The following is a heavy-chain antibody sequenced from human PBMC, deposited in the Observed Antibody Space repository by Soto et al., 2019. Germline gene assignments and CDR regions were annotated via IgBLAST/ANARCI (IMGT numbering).Heavy chain of an antibody. CDR1: GFTFSNYA. Sequence: QVQLVESGGGVVQPGRSLKLSCAASGFTFSNYAMHWVRQAPGKRLEWVAVISYDGSDKYYADSVRGRFTISRDNSKNTLYLQMNSLRAEDTAVYYCAKDQRGGSLNWFDPWGQGTLVTVSS. V-gene: IGHV3-30*18. CDR3: AKDQRGGSLNWFDP. J-gene: IGHJ5*02. CDR2: ISYDGSDK. D-gene: IGHD3-16*01.